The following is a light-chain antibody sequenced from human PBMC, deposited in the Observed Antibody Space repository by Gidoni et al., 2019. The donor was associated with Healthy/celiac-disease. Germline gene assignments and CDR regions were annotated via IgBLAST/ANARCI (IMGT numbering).Light chain of an antibody. V-gene: IGKV3-11*01. J-gene: IGKJ5*01. CDR2: YAS. CDR3: QQRRNWPPMT. CDR1: QSVSSY. Sequence: EIVLTQSPATPSLSPGERATLSCRASQSVSSYLAWYQQKPGQAPRLLIYYASNRATGIPARFSGSGSGTDFTLNISSLEAEDVAVYYCQQRRNWPPMTFGQGTKLEIK.